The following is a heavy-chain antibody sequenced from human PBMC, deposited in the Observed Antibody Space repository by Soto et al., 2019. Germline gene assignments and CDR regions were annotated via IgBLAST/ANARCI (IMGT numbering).Heavy chain of an antibody. J-gene: IGHJ6*02. CDR1: GGSISSYY. D-gene: IGHD6-6*01. CDR2: TYYSGST. Sequence: SETLSLTCTVSGGSISSYYWSWIRQPPGKGLEWIGYTYYSGSTNYNPSLKSRVTISVDTSKNQFSLKLSSVTAADTAVYYCARDRVVPTTLLYYYYGMDVWGQGTTVTVSS. CDR3: ARDRVVPTTLLYYYYGMDV. V-gene: IGHV4-59*01.